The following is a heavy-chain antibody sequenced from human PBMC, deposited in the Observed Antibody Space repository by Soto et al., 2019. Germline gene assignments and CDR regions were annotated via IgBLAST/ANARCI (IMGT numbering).Heavy chain of an antibody. D-gene: IGHD6-13*01. V-gene: IGHV3-30*03. Sequence: GGSLRLSCAASGFTFNNFAMHWVRQAPGKGLEWVAVISYDGGDKYYADSVKGRFTISRDNSKNTLYLQMNGLRAEDTAVYYCARDLSTGAADYYFDYWNQGALVTVSS. CDR2: ISYDGGDK. CDR1: GFTFNNFA. CDR3: ARDLSTGAADYYFDY. J-gene: IGHJ4*02.